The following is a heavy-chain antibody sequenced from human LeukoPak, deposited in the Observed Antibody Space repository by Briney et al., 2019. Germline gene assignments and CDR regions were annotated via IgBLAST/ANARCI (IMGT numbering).Heavy chain of an antibody. J-gene: IGHJ6*04. V-gene: IGHV3-15*01. CDR3: IAHFPYFYGFDV. CDR1: GFTIGTAW. CDR2: IKSEGEGATT. D-gene: IGHD3-3*02. Sequence: GVSLRLSCVSSGFTIGTAWMSWVRQAPGKGLEWLGHIKSEGEGATTDYAAPAKGRFAISRDDSKNMIYLQMSSLKIDDTAIYYCIAHFPYFYGFDVWSKGTTVTVSS.